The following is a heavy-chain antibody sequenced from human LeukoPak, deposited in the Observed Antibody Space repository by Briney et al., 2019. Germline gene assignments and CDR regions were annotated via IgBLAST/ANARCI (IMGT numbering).Heavy chain of an antibody. CDR2: VDHTGST. CDR1: DDSITIYY. Sequence: SETLSLTCSVSDDSITIYYWTWIRQPPGKGLEWIGYVDHTGSTNFNPSLNGRVSISRDTTNNLFSLRLRSVTAADTVVYFCARGRVSSSTWYRTHYYYFYMDVWGKGTTVNVSS. J-gene: IGHJ6*03. CDR3: ARGRVSSSTWYRTHYYYFYMDV. D-gene: IGHD6-13*01. V-gene: IGHV4-59*01.